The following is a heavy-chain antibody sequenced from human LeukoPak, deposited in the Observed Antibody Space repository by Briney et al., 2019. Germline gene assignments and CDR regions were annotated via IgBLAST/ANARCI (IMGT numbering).Heavy chain of an antibody. CDR1: GFTFDEYA. D-gene: IGHD2-2*01. CDR3: AKDVSSTRFYYYGMDV. CDR2: TSWNSGNI. V-gene: IGHV3-9*01. Sequence: GRSLRLSCAASGFTFDEYAIHWVRQAPGKGLEWVSGTSWNSGNIAYADSVKGRFTISRDNAKNSLYLQMNSLRVEDTALNYCAKDVSSTRFYYYGMDVWGLGTTVTVSS. J-gene: IGHJ6*02.